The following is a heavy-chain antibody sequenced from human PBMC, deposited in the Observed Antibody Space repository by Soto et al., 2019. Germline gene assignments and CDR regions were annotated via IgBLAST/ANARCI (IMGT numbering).Heavy chain of an antibody. D-gene: IGHD3-10*01. CDR2: INVYNGNT. V-gene: IGHV1-18*01. J-gene: IGHJ5*02. CDR3: ARGVGSGSDYNQYDWFDP. Sequence: QVQLVQSGGEVKKPGASVKVSCKASGYTFTNYGISWVRPAPGQGLEWMGGINVYNGNTKYAQKVQGRVTMTTDTPTITGYVELRSLRSDDKAVYYCARGVGSGSDYNQYDWFDPWGQGTLVTVSS. CDR1: GYTFTNYG.